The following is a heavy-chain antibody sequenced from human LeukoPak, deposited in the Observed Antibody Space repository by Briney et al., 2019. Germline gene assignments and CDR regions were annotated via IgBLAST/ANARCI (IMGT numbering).Heavy chain of an antibody. J-gene: IGHJ5*02. V-gene: IGHV4-59*01. CDR2: VYDSGTT. Sequence: PSETLSLTWTVSGGSISSYYWSWIRQPPGKGLEWIGYVYDSGTTNYNPSLKSRVTILVDTSKNQFSLKVTSVTAADTAIYYCARGRAMGSWGQGTLVTVSS. CDR3: ARGRAMGS. CDR1: GGSISSYY. D-gene: IGHD2-8*01.